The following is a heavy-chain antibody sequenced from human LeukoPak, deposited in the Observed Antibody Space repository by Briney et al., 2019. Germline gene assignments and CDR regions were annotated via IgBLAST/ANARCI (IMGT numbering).Heavy chain of an antibody. CDR1: GYTFTGYY. CDR2: INPNSGGT. CDR3: ARDRAMDY. V-gene: IGHV1-2*06. J-gene: IGHJ4*02. Sequence: ASVKVSCKASGYTFTGYYIHWVRQAPGQGLEWMGRINPNSGGTDYAQKFQGRVPMTRDTSINTAYMELSRLRSDDTAVYYCARDRAMDYWGQGTLVTVSS.